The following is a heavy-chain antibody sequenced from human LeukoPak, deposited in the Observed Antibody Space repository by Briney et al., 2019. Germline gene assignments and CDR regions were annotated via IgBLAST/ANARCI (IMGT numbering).Heavy chain of an antibody. CDR1: GFTVSSNY. CDR2: IYSGGST. J-gene: IGHJ4*02. Sequence: PGGSLRLSCAASGFTVSSNYMSWVRQAPGKGLEWVSVIYSGGSTYYADSVKGRFTISRDNSKNTLYLQMNSLRAEDTAVYYCARARTTIFGVVMDQYYFDYWGQGTLVTVSS. CDR3: ARARTTIFGVVMDQYYFDY. V-gene: IGHV3-66*01. D-gene: IGHD3-3*01.